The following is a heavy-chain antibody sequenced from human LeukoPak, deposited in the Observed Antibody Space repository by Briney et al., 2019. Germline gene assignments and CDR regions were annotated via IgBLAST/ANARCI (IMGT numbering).Heavy chain of an antibody. V-gene: IGHV4-34*01. CDR2: INHSGST. CDR3: ARGHPYYYDSSGYRKIFDY. CDR1: GGSFSGYY. Sequence: SETLSLTCAVYGGSFSGYYWSWTRQPPGKGLEWSGEINHSGSTNYNPSLKSRVTISVDTSKNQFSLKLSSVTAADTAVYYCARGHPYYYDSSGYRKIFDYWGQGTLVTVSS. D-gene: IGHD3-22*01. J-gene: IGHJ4*02.